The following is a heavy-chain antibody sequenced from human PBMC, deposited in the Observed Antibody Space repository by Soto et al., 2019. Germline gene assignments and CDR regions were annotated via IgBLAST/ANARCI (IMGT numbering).Heavy chain of an antibody. CDR3: AHRLGYDSSGYYYGGYFDY. Sequence: QITLKESGPTLVKPTQTLTLTCTFSGFSLSTSGVGVGWIRQPPGKALEWLALIYWNDDKRYSPSLKSRLTITKDTCKNQVVLTMTNMDPVDTATYYCAHRLGYDSSGYYYGGYFDYWGQGTLVTVSS. CDR1: GFSLSTSGVG. V-gene: IGHV2-5*01. J-gene: IGHJ4*02. D-gene: IGHD3-22*01. CDR2: IYWNDDK.